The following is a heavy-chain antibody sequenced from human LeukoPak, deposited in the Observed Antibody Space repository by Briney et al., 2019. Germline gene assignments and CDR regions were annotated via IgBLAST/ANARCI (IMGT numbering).Heavy chain of an antibody. J-gene: IGHJ4*02. CDR1: GGSISSYY. Sequence: SETLSLTCTVSGGSISSYYWSWIRQPPGKGLEWIGYIYYSGSTNYNPSLKSRVTISVDTSKNQFSLKLSSVTAADTAVYYCAREAYYDFWSGYYGYFDYWGQGTLVTVSS. CDR2: IYYSGST. D-gene: IGHD3-3*01. V-gene: IGHV4-59*01. CDR3: AREAYYDFWSGYYGYFDY.